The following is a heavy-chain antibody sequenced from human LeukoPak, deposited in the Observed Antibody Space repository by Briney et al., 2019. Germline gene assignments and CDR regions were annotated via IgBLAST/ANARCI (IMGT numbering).Heavy chain of an antibody. CDR3: ARVRTDTFDP. CDR1: GFTFDDYG. CDR2: IYSGGST. D-gene: IGHD3-9*01. J-gene: IGHJ5*02. V-gene: IGHV3-66*01. Sequence: GGSLRLSCAASGFTFDDYGMSWVRQAPGKGLEWVSVIYSGGSTYYADSVKGRFTISRDNSKNTLYLQMNSLRAEDTAVYYCARVRTDTFDPWGQGTLVTVSS.